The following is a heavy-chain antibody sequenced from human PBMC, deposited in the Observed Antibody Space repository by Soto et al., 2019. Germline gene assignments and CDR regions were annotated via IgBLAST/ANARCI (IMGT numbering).Heavy chain of an antibody. D-gene: IGHD3-22*01. V-gene: IGHV3-53*01. Sequence: EVQLVESGGGLIQPGGSLRLSCAASGFTVSSNYMSWVRQAPGKGLEWVSVIYSGGSTYYADSVKGRFTISSDNSKNTLYLQMNSLRAEDTAVYYCARDRVESGYTEDFPHCGQGNLVTVSS. CDR3: ARDRVESGYTEDFPH. CDR1: GFTVSSNY. CDR2: IYSGGST. J-gene: IGHJ1*01.